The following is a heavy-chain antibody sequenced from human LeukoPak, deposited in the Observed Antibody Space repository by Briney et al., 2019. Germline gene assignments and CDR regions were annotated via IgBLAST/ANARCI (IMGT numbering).Heavy chain of an antibody. D-gene: IGHD3-22*01. CDR3: AREKYDSSGYYTDNYYFDY. CDR2: INWNGGSI. Sequence: GGSLRLSCAASGFTFDDYGMTWVRQAPGKGPEWVSDINWNGGSIGYAYSVKGRFTVSRDNAKNSLYLQMNSLRAEDTALYYCAREKYDSSGYYTDNYYFDYWGQGTPVTVSS. CDR1: GFTFDDYG. J-gene: IGHJ4*02. V-gene: IGHV3-20*04.